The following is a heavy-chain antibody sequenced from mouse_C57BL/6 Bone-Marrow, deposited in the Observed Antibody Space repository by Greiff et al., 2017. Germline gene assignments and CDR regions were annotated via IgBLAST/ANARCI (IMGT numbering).Heavy chain of an antibody. D-gene: IGHD2-3*01. V-gene: IGHV6-6*01. Sequence: EVQLVESGGGLVQPGGSMKLSCAASGFTFSDAWMDWVRQSPEKGLEWVAEIRNKANNHATYYAESVKGRFTISRDDSKSSVYLQMNSLRAEDTGIYYCTRLRWLLRGVYAMDYWGQGTSVTVSS. CDR2: IRNKANNHAT. J-gene: IGHJ4*01. CDR3: TRLRWLLRGVYAMDY. CDR1: GFTFSDAW.